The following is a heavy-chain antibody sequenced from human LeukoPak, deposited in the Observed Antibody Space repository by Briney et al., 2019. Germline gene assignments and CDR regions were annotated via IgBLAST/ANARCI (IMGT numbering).Heavy chain of an antibody. V-gene: IGHV3-30*02. CDR2: IRYDGSNK. Sequence: PGRSLRLSCAASGFTLSSYGMHWVRQAPGKGLEWVAFIRYDGSNKYYADSVKGRFTISRDNSKNTLYLQMNSLRAEDTAVYYCAKDLGPPGRNFDYWGQGTLVTVSS. J-gene: IGHJ4*02. CDR1: GFTLSSYG. CDR3: AKDLGPPGRNFDY.